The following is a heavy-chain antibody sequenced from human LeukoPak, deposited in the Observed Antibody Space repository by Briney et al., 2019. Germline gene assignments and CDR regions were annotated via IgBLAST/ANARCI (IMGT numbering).Heavy chain of an antibody. V-gene: IGHV3-33*01. Sequence: GRSLRLSCAASGFTFSSYGMHWVRQAPGKGVEWVAVIWYDGSNKYYADSVTGRFTISRDNSKNTLYLQMNSLRGEDTAVYYCGRDQGGDYDVFDIWGQGTMVTVSS. CDR2: IWYDGSNK. J-gene: IGHJ3*02. CDR3: GRDQGGDYDVFDI. CDR1: GFTFSSYG. D-gene: IGHD4-17*01.